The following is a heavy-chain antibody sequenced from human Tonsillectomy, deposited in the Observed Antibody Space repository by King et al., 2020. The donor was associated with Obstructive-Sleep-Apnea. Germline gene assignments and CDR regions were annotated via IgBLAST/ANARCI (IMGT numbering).Heavy chain of an antibody. CDR2: IYYSGST. D-gene: IGHD3-16*01. CDR3: ARKGASVSIDY. CDR1: GGSISSGGYY. J-gene: IGHJ4*02. V-gene: IGHV4-31*03. Sequence: MPLQESGPGLVKPSQTLSLTCTVSGGSISSGGYYWSWIRQHPGKGLEWIGYIYYSGSTYYNPSLKSRVTISVDTSKNQFSLKLSSVTAADTAVYYCARKGASVSIDYWGQGTLVTVSS.